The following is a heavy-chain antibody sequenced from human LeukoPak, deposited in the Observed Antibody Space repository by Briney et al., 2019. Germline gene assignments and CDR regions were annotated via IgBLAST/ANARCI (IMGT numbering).Heavy chain of an antibody. CDR2: ISGSGGST. Sequence: GGSLRLSCAASGFTFSSYGMSWVRQAPGKGLEWVSAISGSGGSTYYADSVKGRFTISRDNSKNTLYLQMNSLRAEDTAVYYCAKDAVLRYFDWLLSIDAFDIWGQGTMVTVSS. D-gene: IGHD3-9*01. CDR1: GFTFSSYG. J-gene: IGHJ3*02. CDR3: AKDAVLRYFDWLLSIDAFDI. V-gene: IGHV3-23*01.